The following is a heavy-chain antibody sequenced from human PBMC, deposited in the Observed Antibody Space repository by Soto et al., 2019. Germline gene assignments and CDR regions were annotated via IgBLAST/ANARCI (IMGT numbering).Heavy chain of an antibody. J-gene: IGHJ5*02. V-gene: IGHV1-3*01. CDR2: INPDNSNT. D-gene: IGHD3-10*01. Sequence: QVQLVQYGAEVKKPGASVKVPCKASGYNFTDYALHWVRQAPGQGLEWMGWINPDNSNTKYSQKFQGRVTMSSDTSANTAYMELRSLTSEDPAVYYCAVVFYYYGSGSDSWGQGTLVIASS. CDR1: GYNFTDYA. CDR3: AVVFYYYGSGSDS.